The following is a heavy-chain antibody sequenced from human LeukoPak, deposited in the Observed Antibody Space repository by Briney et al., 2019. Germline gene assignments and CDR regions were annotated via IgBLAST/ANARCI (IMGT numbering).Heavy chain of an antibody. CDR1: GGSISSSSYY. J-gene: IGHJ5*02. Sequence: PLETLSLTCTVSGGSISSSSYYWGWIRQPPGKGLEWIGSIYYSGSTYYNPSLKSRVTISVDTSKNQFSLKLSSVTAADTAVYYCARQGGRYYGSGRQYNWFDPWGQGTLVTVSS. D-gene: IGHD3-10*01. CDR2: IYYSGST. V-gene: IGHV4-39*01. CDR3: ARQGGRYYGSGRQYNWFDP.